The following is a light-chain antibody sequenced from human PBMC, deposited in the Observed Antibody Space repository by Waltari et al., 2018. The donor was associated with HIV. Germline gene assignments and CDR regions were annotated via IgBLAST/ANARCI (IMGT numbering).Light chain of an antibody. CDR2: GND. Sequence: QSVLTQPPSVSGAPGQRVAISCPGNSSNIGASYDVHWYQHLPGTAPKLLIYGNDNRPSGVPDRFSGSKSDTSASLAITGLQAEDEADYYCQSYDSRLSAVVFGGGTKLTVL. CDR1: SSNIGASYD. V-gene: IGLV1-40*01. CDR3: QSYDSRLSAVV. J-gene: IGLJ2*01.